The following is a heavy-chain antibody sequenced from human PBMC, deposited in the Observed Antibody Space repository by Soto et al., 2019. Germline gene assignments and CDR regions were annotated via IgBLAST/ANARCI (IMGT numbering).Heavy chain of an antibody. CDR2: IFNSGTT. D-gene: IGHD1-26*01. CDR3: ALALGPTTGLDY. Sequence: QVQLQESGPGLVKPSQTLSLTCSVSGASTVSHYHWTWIRQPPGKGLEWMGYIFNSGTTFYNPSLTSRLSISMDTSVNHFSLELRSVTAADTAVYYCALALGPTTGLDYCGPGTLVTVSS. J-gene: IGHJ4*02. V-gene: IGHV4-31*02. CDR1: GASTVSHYH.